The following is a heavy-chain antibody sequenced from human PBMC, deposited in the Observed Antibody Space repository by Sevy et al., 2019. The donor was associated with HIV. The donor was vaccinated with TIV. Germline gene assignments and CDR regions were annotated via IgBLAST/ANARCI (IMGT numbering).Heavy chain of an antibody. J-gene: IGHJ6*02. V-gene: IGHV4-34*01. CDR2: INHSRST. Sequence: SETLSLTCAVYGGSFSGYYWSRIRQPPWKGLEWIGEINHSRSTNYNPSLKSRVTISVDTSKNQFSLKLSSVTAADTAVYYCARVPRYCSSTSCYTAGTGGYYYYGMDVWGQGTTVTVSS. D-gene: IGHD2-2*02. CDR1: GGSFSGYY. CDR3: ARVPRYCSSTSCYTAGTGGYYYYGMDV.